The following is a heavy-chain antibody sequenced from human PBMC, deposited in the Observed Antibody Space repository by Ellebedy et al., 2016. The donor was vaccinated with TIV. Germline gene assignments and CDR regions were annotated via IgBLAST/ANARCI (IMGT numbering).Heavy chain of an antibody. V-gene: IGHV4-4*07. CDR2: IYPSGGS. Sequence: GSLRLXXTVSGGSISPYFWNWIRQPAGKGLEWIGRIYPSGGSNYNPSLMSRITMSVDTSRNQFSLKVTSVTAADTAVYYCARGSMTEALDSWGQGTLVTVSS. D-gene: IGHD2-8*01. J-gene: IGHJ4*02. CDR1: GGSISPYF. CDR3: ARGSMTEALDS.